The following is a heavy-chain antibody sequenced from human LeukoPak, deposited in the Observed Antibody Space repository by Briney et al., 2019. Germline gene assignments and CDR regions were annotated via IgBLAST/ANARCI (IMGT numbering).Heavy chain of an antibody. D-gene: IGHD5-24*01. J-gene: IGHJ4*02. CDR2: ISGMSSTI. CDR1: GFTFRSYS. CDR3: ARDSSDAYNPEPGY. V-gene: IGHV3-48*02. Sequence: PGGSLRLSCAASGFTFRSYSMNWVRQAPGKGLEWVSFISGMSSTIYYADSVKGRFTISRDNAKNSVYLQINSLRDEDTAVYYCARDSSDAYNPEPGYWGQGTLVTVSS.